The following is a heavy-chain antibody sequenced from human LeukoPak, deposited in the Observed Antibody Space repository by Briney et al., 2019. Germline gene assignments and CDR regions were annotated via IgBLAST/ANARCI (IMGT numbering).Heavy chain of an antibody. CDR3: ARDRGYVSGTYPIPA. CDR1: GFTFSSYA. Sequence: GSLRLSCAASGFTFSSYAMHWVRPAPGKGLEWVAVISYDGSNKYYADSVRGRFTMSRDNAKNTLYLQMNSLRVEDTAVYYCARDRGYVSGTYPIPAWGQGTLVTVSS. D-gene: IGHD1-26*01. V-gene: IGHV3-30*04. CDR2: ISYDGSNK. J-gene: IGHJ5*02.